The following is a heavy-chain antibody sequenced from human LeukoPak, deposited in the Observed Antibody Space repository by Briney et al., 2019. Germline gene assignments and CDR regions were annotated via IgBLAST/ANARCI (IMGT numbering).Heavy chain of an antibody. CDR1: EFTFRSHA. CDR2: IYDTGDT. CDR3: AKGQSAGTRVFRWFDP. Sequence: GGSLRLSCATSEFTFRSHAMNWVRQAPGKGLDWGSTIYDTGDTYYADSVKGRFTIARDNSNNTLYLQMNSLGAEDTAVYYCAKGQSAGTRVFRWFDPWGQGTLVSVSS. D-gene: IGHD6-13*01. V-gene: IGHV3-23*01. J-gene: IGHJ5*02.